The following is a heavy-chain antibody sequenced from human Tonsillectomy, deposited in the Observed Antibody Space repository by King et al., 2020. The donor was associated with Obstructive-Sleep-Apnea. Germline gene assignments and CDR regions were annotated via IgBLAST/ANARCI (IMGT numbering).Heavy chain of an antibody. D-gene: IGHD4-17*01. V-gene: IGHV1-69*10. J-gene: IGHJ6*02. CDR2: IIPILGIA. CDR1: GGTFSSYA. Sequence: QLVQSGAEVKKPGSSVKVSCKASGGTFSSYAISWVRQAPGQGLEWMGGIIPILGIANYAQKFQGRVTITADKSTSTAYMELSSLRPEDTAVYYCARRSATVTTYYYYGMDVWGQGTTVTVSS. CDR3: ARRSATVTTYYYYGMDV.